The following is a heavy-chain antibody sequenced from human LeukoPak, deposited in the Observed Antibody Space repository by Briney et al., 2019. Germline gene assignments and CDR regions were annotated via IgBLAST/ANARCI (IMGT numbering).Heavy chain of an antibody. CDR3: ARDLSGPFPLGSTTFDY. Sequence: GASVRVSCKASGYTFTNYDINWVRQAPGQGLEWMGWINPNSGGTNYAQTFQGRVTMTRDTSISTAYMELSRLRSDDTAVYYCARDLSGPFPLGSTTFDYWGQGTLVTVSS. D-gene: IGHD3-10*01. J-gene: IGHJ4*02. V-gene: IGHV1-2*02. CDR2: INPNSGGT. CDR1: GYTFTNYD.